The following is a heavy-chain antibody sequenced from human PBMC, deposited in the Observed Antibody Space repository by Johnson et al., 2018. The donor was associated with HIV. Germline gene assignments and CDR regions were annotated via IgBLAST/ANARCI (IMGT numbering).Heavy chain of an antibody. D-gene: IGHD4-17*01. J-gene: IGHJ3*02. CDR1: GFTFSSYA. Sequence: QMLLVESGGGVVQHGRSLRLSCAASGFTFSSYAMHWVRQAPGKGLEWVAVISYDGSNKYYADSVKGRFTISRDNSKNTLYLQMNSLRAEDTAVYYCARSMTTVTVAFDIWGQGTMVTVSS. CDR3: ARSMTTVTVAFDI. CDR2: ISYDGSNK. V-gene: IGHV3-30*04.